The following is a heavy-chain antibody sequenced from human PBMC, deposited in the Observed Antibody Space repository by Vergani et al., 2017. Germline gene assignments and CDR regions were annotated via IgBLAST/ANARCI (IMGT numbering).Heavy chain of an antibody. CDR2: ITTSGATI. J-gene: IGHJ6*03. Sequence: EVQLVESGGGLVQPGRSLRLSCTASGFTFRNYNMIWVRQAPGKGLEWVSYITTSGATIYYADSVKGRFTISRDNAKNSLYLEMNALRAEDTAVYYCARDFLTRVTTLDYYYMGVWGKGTTVTVSS. V-gene: IGHV3-48*01. CDR1: GFTFRNYN. D-gene: IGHD1-1*01. CDR3: ARDFLTRVTTLDYYYMGV.